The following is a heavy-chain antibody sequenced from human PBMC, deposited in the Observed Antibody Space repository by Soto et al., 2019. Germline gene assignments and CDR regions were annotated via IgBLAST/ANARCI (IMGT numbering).Heavy chain of an antibody. CDR1: GDSISSGGYH. D-gene: IGHD6-13*01. J-gene: IGHJ4*01. Sequence: QVQLQESGPGLVEPSQTLSLTCNVSGDSISSGGYHWSWIRQHPGKGLEWIVYIYYSGDTYYNPSLKSRVAISVHTSKKQFSLNLSSATAADTAVYYCARRAYSSRGGQFFDYWGHRVLVTVSS. CDR2: IYYSGDT. CDR3: ARRAYSSRGGQFFDY. V-gene: IGHV4-31*03.